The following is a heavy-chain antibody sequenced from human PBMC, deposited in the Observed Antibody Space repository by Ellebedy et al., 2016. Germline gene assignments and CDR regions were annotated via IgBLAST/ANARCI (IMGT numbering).Heavy chain of an antibody. D-gene: IGHD5-18*01. CDR1: GFTFSNAW. Sequence: GGSLRLSCAASGFTFSNAWMNWVRQAPGKGLEWVGRIKSKTDGGAADYAAPVKGSFTISREDSKNTLYLQMNSLKTEDTAVYFCTTVYRYNYDSVWGQGTLVTVSS. CDR2: IKSKTDGGAA. CDR3: TTVYRYNYDSV. J-gene: IGHJ4*02. V-gene: IGHV3-15*01.